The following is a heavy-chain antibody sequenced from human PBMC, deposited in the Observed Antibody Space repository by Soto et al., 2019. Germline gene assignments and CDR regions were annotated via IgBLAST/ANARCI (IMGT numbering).Heavy chain of an antibody. CDR3: ARGLGGSGSYFHY. D-gene: IGHD3-10*01. CDR2: INHSGST. J-gene: IGHJ4*02. Sequence: SETLSLTCAVYGGSFSGYYWSWIRQPPGKGLEWIGEINHSGSTNYNPSLKSRVTISVDTSKNQFSLKLSSVTAADTAVYYCARGLGGSGSYFHYWGQGTLVTVS. CDR1: GGSFSGYY. V-gene: IGHV4-34*01.